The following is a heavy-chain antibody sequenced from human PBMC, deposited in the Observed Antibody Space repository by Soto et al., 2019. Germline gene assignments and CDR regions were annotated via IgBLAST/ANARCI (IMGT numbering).Heavy chain of an antibody. CDR3: ARRAETNGWNGFGADKYYFDF. CDR2: IIPIFGTA. V-gene: IGHV1-69*13. Sequence: RASVKVSCKASGGTFSSYAISWVRQAPGQGLEWMGGIIPIFGTANYAQKFQGRVTITADESTSTVHMELSSLRSEDTAVYYCARRAETNGWNGFGADKYYFDFWGQGTLVTVSS. J-gene: IGHJ4*02. CDR1: GGTFSSYA. D-gene: IGHD1-1*01.